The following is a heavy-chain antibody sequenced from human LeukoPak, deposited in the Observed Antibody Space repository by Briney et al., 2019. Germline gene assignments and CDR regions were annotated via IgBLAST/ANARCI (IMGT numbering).Heavy chain of an antibody. J-gene: IGHJ3*02. Sequence: ASVKVSCKASGYTFSTYGISWVRQAPGQGLEWMGWISAYTGNTNYAQNVQGRVTMTTDISTSTAYLELRSLRSDDTAVYYCARDCGNCGGAPDDTFDIWGQGTMVTVSS. D-gene: IGHD2-21*01. V-gene: IGHV1-18*01. CDR3: ARDCGNCGGAPDDTFDI. CDR1: GYTFSTYG. CDR2: ISAYTGNT.